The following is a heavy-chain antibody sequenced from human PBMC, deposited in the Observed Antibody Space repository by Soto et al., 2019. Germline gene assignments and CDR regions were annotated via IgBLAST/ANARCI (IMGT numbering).Heavy chain of an antibody. Sequence: KTSETLSLTCAVSGGSISSGGYSWSWIRQPPGKGLEWIGYIYHSGSTYYNPSLKSRVTISVDRSKNQISLKLSSVTAADTAVFYCARGGEEQSQNWFDPWGQGTLVTVSS. CDR1: GGSISSGGYS. J-gene: IGHJ5*02. CDR3: ARGGEEQSQNWFDP. V-gene: IGHV4-30-2*01. D-gene: IGHD3-10*01. CDR2: IYHSGST.